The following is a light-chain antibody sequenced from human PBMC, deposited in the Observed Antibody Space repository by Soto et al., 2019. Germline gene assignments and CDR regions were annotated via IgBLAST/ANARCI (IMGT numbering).Light chain of an antibody. CDR2: KAS. CDR3: QHDNGYSGA. J-gene: IGKJ1*01. V-gene: IGKV1-5*03. Sequence: VQMTMSPSSLSASVGNTVTFTCRASQTISSWLAWYQQKPGKAPKSLIYKASTLKSGVPSRFSGSGSGTEFNLSISRMQRDAFASECVQHDNGYSGAVGQGTKVDIK. CDR1: QTISSW.